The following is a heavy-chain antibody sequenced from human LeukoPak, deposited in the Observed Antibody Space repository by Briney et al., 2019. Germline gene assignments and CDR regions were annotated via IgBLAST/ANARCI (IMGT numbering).Heavy chain of an antibody. J-gene: IGHJ1*01. CDR2: IIPNFRTS. D-gene: IGHD4-11*01. CDR1: GGTFSGYS. V-gene: IGHV1-69*05. Sequence: SVKVSCKASGGTFSGYSIAWVRQAPGQGLEWMGGIIPNFRTSNYAQKSQGRVTFSTDESAGTGYLELSGLRSEDTAVYYCARPKDSNWETLHHWGQGTLVTVSS. CDR3: ARPKDSNWETLHH.